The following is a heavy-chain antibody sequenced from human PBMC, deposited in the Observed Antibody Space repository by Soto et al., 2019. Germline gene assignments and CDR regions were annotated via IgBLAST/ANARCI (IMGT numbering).Heavy chain of an antibody. V-gene: IGHV3-15*01. J-gene: IGHJ6*02. CDR3: TTEGYYDFWSGYGLPADYYYYYGMDV. Sequence: EVQLVESGGGLVKPGGSLRLSCAASGFTFSNAWMSWVRQAPGKGLEWVGRIKSKTDGGTTDYAAPVKGRFTISRDDSKNTLYLQMNSLKTEDTAVYYCTTEGYYDFWSGYGLPADYYYYYGMDVWGQGTTVTVSS. CDR1: GFTFSNAW. D-gene: IGHD3-3*01. CDR2: IKSKTDGGTT.